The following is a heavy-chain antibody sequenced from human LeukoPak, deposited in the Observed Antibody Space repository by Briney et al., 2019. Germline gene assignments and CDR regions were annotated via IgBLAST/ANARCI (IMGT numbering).Heavy chain of an antibody. V-gene: IGHV4-34*01. Sequence: SETLSLTCAVYGESFSAYFWNWIRQAPGKPLEYIGEINHRGSPHYNPSLKTRVTLSVDTSKNQFSLRLTSVTAADTAVYFCARGSSFDGYCSAGACDAGYYDAWGQGTPVTVSS. D-gene: IGHD2-15*01. CDR1: GESFSAYF. CDR3: ARGSSFDGYCSAGACDAGYYDA. J-gene: IGHJ5*02. CDR2: INHRGSP.